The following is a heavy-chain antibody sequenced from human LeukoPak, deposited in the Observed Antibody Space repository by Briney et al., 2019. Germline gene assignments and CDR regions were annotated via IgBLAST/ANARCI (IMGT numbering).Heavy chain of an antibody. CDR1: GGSISSGGYY. D-gene: IGHD3-10*01. Sequence: SETLSLTCTVSGGSISSGGYYWSWIRQPPGKGLEWIGYIYYSGSTYYNPSLKSRVTISVDTSKNQFSLKLSSVTAADTAVYYCARLLWFGELSNWEDYWGQGTLVTVSS. V-gene: IGHV4-30-4*08. J-gene: IGHJ4*02. CDR3: ARLLWFGELSNWEDY. CDR2: IYYSGST.